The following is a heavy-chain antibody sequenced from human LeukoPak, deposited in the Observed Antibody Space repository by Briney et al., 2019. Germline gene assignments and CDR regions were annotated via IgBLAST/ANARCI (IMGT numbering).Heavy chain of an antibody. CDR3: ARGMGQLERPDAIDYYYYMDV. J-gene: IGHJ6*03. Sequence: SETLSLTCTVSGVSISSYYWSWLRQPPGKGLEWMGYIYYSGSTNYKPSLKRGVTISVDTSKKEFSVKLSSVPAADTAAYYCARGMGQLERPDAIDYYYYMDVWGKGTTVTISS. D-gene: IGHD1-1*01. V-gene: IGHV4-59*01. CDR2: IYYSGST. CDR1: GVSISSYY.